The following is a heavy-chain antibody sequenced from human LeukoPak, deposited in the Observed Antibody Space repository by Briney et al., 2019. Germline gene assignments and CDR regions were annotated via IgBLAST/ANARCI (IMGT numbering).Heavy chain of an antibody. J-gene: IGHJ5*02. CDR3: ARVRCSSTSCYMGKYNWFDP. D-gene: IGHD2-2*02. Sequence: SSVKVSCKSSLGIFLSYAFSELRPARSQGVEWMGSINSIFGIANYAQKFQGRVTITADKCTSTAYMELSSLRSEDTAVYHCARVRCSSTSCYMGKYNWFDPWGQGTLVTVSS. CDR1: LGIFLSYA. V-gene: IGHV1-69*04. CDR2: INSIFGIA.